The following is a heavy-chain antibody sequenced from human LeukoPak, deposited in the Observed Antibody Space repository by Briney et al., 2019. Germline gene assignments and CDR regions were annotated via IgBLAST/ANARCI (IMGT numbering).Heavy chain of an antibody. CDR2: FDSEDGET. D-gene: IGHD1-1*01. CDR1: GYTLAELS. J-gene: IGHJ6*03. CDR3: ARGLEELERPYYYYYYMDV. Sequence: ASVKVSCKVSGYTLAELSIHWVRQAPGKGLEWMGGFDSEDGETTYAQKFQGRVTMTEDTSTDTAYMELSSLRSEDTAVYYCARGLEELERPYYYYYYMDVWGKGTTVTVSS. V-gene: IGHV1-24*01.